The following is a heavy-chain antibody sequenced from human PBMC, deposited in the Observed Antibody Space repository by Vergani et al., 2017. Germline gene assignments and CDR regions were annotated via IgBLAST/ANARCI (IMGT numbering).Heavy chain of an antibody. D-gene: IGHD3-10*01. CDR1: GFSFSSHA. V-gene: IGHV3-30*18. CDR3: AKAGAVTSVSLQYNIYMDV. J-gene: IGHJ6*03. Sequence: VQLVESGGGLVQPGRSLRLSCAASGFSFSSHAIHWVRQAPGKGLEWVAVISNDGRKKYYADSVKGRFTISRDYSKNTLDLQMNSLRTQDTAVYYCAKAGAVTSVSLQYNIYMDVWGKGTTVTVS. CDR2: ISNDGRKK.